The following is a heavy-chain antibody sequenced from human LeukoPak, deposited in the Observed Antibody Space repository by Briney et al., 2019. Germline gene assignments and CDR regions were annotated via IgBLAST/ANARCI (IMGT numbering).Heavy chain of an antibody. Sequence: ASLKVSCKASGYTFTSYAMHWVRQAPGQRLEWMGWINAGNGNTKYSQKFQGRVTSTRDTPASTAYMELSSLRSEDTAVYYCARDRAYYYAEYYFDYWGQGTLATVSS. CDR2: INAGNGNT. CDR3: ARDRAYYYAEYYFDY. CDR1: GYTFTSYA. J-gene: IGHJ4*02. D-gene: IGHD3-10*01. V-gene: IGHV1-3*01.